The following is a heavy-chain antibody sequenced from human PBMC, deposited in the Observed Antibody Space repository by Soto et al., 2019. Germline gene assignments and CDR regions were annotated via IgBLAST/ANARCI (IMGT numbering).Heavy chain of an antibody. D-gene: IGHD3-22*01. CDR2: ISGNAGYT. CDR3: AKALDTSGFWYERAFDY. Sequence: EVQVWQSGGGLVQPGGSLRLSCAASGFPFTNYAMSWVRQAPGKGLEWVSAISGNAGYTYYADSVKGRFTISRDNSKNTVSLQMNSLTPDDTALYYCAKALDTSGFWYERAFDYWGQGTLATVSS. V-gene: IGHV3-23*01. J-gene: IGHJ4*02. CDR1: GFPFTNYA.